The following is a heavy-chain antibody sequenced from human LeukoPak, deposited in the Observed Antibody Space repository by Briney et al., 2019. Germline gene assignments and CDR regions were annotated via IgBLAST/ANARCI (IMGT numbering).Heavy chain of an antibody. CDR2: IGIAGDT. D-gene: IGHD1-14*01. J-gene: IGHJ6*02. CDR1: GLNFTMND. V-gene: IGHV3-13*01. CDR3: ARDGDRGMDV. Sequence: GGSLRLSCAASGLNFTMNDMHWVRQVPGKGLEWVSAIGIAGDTFYRDSVKGRFTISRERAKNLLYLQMKSLRVGDTAVYCCARDGDRGMDVWGQGTMVIVSS.